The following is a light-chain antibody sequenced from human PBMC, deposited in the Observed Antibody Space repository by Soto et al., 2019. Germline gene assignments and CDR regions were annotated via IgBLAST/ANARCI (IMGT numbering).Light chain of an antibody. Sequence: EFVLTQSPGTLSLSPGERATLSCRASQTVRNNYLAWYQQKPGQAPRLLIYDASSRATGIPDRFSGGGSGTDFTLTISRLEPEDFAVYYCQQRSNSLTFGGGTKVDIK. CDR3: QQRSNSLT. V-gene: IGKV3D-20*02. CDR1: QTVRNNY. CDR2: DAS. J-gene: IGKJ4*01.